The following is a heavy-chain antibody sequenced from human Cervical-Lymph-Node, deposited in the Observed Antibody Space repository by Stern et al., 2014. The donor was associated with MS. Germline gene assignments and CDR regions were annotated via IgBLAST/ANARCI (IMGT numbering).Heavy chain of an antibody. V-gene: IGHV1-2*04. CDR2: INPNSGGT. CDR1: GYTFTGYY. D-gene: IGHD1-1*01. CDR3: ARVNQPRSYNYWNFDI. J-gene: IGHJ2*01. Sequence: QVQLVESGAEVKKPGASVKVSCRASGYTFTGYYVHWVRQAPGQGLEWMGWINPNSGGTKYAQKFQGWVTMTRDTSISTVYMELNRLTSDDTAMYYCARVNQPRSYNYWNFDIWGRGTLVTVSS.